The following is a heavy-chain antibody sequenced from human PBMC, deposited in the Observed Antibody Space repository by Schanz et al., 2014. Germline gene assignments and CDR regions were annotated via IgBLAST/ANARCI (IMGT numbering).Heavy chain of an antibody. V-gene: IGHV1-24*01. J-gene: IGHJ6*02. CDR3: ARAKRFGDMDI. Sequence: QLLLVQSGAEVRKPGASVKVSCKVSGYTLTELSMHWVRQAPGKGLEWVGGFDPEDGETTYAQKFQGRVTMTEDTSSNTAYMELNSLRSDDTAVYYCARAKRFGDMDIWGQGTTVTVSS. CDR1: GYTLTELS. CDR2: FDPEDGET. D-gene: IGHD3-10*01.